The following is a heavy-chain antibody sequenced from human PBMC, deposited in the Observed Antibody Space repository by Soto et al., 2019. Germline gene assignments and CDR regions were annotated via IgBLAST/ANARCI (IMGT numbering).Heavy chain of an antibody. CDR2: MFYSGNT. Sequence: PSETLSLTCTVSGDSISSSTYYWGWIRQPPGKGLEWIGSMFYSGNTNYNPSLKSRVTMSVDTSKNQFSLKLSSVTAADTAVYYCARRYGGNFDYWGQGTLVTVSS. J-gene: IGHJ4*02. D-gene: IGHD3-16*01. V-gene: IGHV4-39*07. CDR3: ARRYGGNFDY. CDR1: GDSISSSTYY.